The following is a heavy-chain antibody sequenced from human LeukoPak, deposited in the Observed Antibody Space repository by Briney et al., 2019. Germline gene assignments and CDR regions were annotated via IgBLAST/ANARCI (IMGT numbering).Heavy chain of an antibody. Sequence: PPKSLCLSCAASGFSFSSYAMNWVRHTPGPGLEWVAVISSDAKNTYYANSVKGRFTISRENAKNTLYLQMKSLRHEQTAVYYCARGHIPVAPYIWFDPWGQGTLVTASS. CDR1: GFSFSSYA. V-gene: IGHV3-30*04. J-gene: IGHJ5*02. D-gene: IGHD2-2*01. CDR3: ARGHIPVAPYIWFDP. CDR2: ISSDAKNT.